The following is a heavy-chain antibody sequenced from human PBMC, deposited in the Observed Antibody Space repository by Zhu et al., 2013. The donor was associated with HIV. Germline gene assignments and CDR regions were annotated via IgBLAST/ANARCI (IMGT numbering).Heavy chain of an antibody. CDR1: GYSFNDYY. CDR2: INPNSGGT. V-gene: IGHV1-2*02. J-gene: IGHJ4*02. Sequence: QVQLVQSGVEVKEPGASVKVSCKASGYSFNDYYLHWVRQAPGQGFEWMGWINPNSGGTNYAQKFQGRVTMTRDTSISTAYMELSRLRSDDTAVYYCARDRGSGLDYWGPGEPWSPSPQ. CDR3: ARDRGSGLDY. D-gene: IGHD6-19*01.